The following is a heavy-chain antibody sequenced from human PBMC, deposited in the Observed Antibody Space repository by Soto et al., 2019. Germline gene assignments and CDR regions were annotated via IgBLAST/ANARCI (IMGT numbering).Heavy chain of an antibody. CDR3: ARDYYGSGGYLPFDY. D-gene: IGHD3-10*01. CDR1: GYTFTGYY. CDR2: INPNSGGT. Sequence: QVQLVQSGAEVKKPGASVKVSCKASGYTFTGYYMHWVRQAPGQGLEWMGWINPNSGGTNYAQKFQGRVTMTRDTSISTAYMELSRLRSDDTAVYYCARDYYGSGGYLPFDYWGQGTLVTVSS. J-gene: IGHJ4*02. V-gene: IGHV1-2*02.